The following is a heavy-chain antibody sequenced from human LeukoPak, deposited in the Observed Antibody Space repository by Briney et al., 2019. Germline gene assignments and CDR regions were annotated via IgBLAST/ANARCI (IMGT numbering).Heavy chain of an antibody. CDR3: ASSYYYDSSGYYSDAFDI. D-gene: IGHD3-22*01. CDR2: IYYSGST. J-gene: IGHJ3*02. CDR1: GGSINSYY. Sequence: SETLSLTCTVSGGSINSYYWSWIRQPPGKGLEWIGYIYYSGSTNYNPSLKSRVTISVDTSKNQFSLKLSSVTAADTAVYYCASSYYYDSSGYYSDAFDIWGQGTMVTVSS. V-gene: IGHV4-59*01.